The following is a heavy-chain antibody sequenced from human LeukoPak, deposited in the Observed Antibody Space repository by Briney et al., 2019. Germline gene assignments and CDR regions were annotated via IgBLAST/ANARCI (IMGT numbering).Heavy chain of an antibody. D-gene: IGHD4-17*01. V-gene: IGHV3-30*02. CDR1: VFTFSTYG. Sequence: GGSLRLSCAASVFTFSTYGSHWVRQAPGKGLEWVAFIPSDGSDNYYANSVKGRFTISRDNSKNTLYLQMNSLRSEDTAVYYCAKGLGDYDDFRLGYWGQGTLVTVSS. CDR2: IPSDGSDN. CDR3: AKGLGDYDDFRLGY. J-gene: IGHJ4*02.